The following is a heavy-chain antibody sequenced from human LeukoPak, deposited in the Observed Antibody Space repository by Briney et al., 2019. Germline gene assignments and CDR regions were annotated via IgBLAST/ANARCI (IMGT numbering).Heavy chain of an antibody. Sequence: ASVKVSCKTSGYPFTSFGVTWVRQAPGHGLEWMGWISPYNGNTNFAQRFQGRLTLTTDTSTSTVYMELRSLRSDDTAVYFCARARRVQVIPVAESAEYLVHRRQGTLVTVSS. D-gene: IGHD3-16*02. V-gene: IGHV1-18*01. CDR3: ARARRVQVIPVAESAEYLVH. J-gene: IGHJ1*01. CDR1: GYPFTSFG. CDR2: ISPYNGNT.